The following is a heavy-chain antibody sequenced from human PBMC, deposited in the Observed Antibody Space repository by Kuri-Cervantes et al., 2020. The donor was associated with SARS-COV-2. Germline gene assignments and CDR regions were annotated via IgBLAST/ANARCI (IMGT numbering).Heavy chain of an antibody. CDR1: GFSLSNARMG. Sequence: SGPTLVKPTETLTLTCTVSGFSLSNARMGVSWIRQPPGKGLEWIGYIYYSGSTNYNPSLKSRVTISVDTSKNQFSLKLGSVTAADTAVYYCARGGDSDYWGQGTLVTVSS. CDR3: ARGGDSDY. CDR2: IYYSGST. J-gene: IGHJ4*02. V-gene: IGHV4-61*01. D-gene: IGHD3-16*01.